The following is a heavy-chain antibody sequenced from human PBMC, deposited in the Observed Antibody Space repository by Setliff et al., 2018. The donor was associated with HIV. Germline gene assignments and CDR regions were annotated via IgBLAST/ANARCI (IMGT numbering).Heavy chain of an antibody. CDR1: GGSVMSSVYY. Sequence: PSETLSLTCSVSGGSVMSSVYYWAWIRQPPGKGLEWIGSISFSGTYLNPSLKSRVTISVDRSKDQFSLKMTSVTAADTAVYYCARTPDILTGYNWFDPWGQGTLVTVSS. J-gene: IGHJ5*02. V-gene: IGHV4-39*07. CDR3: ARTPDILTGYNWFDP. D-gene: IGHD3-9*01. CDR2: ISFSGT.